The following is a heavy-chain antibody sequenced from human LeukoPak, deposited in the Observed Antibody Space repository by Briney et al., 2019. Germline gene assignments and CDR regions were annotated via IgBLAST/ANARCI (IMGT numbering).Heavy chain of an antibody. J-gene: IGHJ3*02. V-gene: IGHV4-59*08. CDR3: ARRNDFGI. Sequence: KPSETLSLTCPVSGGSISGDHWNWIRQPPGKGLEWIGYIYYSGSTNYNPSLKSRVTISIDTSKNQFSLKLTSVTAADTAVYYCARRNDFGIWGQGTMVTVSS. CDR2: IYYSGST. CDR1: GGSISGDH.